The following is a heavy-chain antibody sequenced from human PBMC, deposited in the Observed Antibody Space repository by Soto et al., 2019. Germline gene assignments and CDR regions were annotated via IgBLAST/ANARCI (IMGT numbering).Heavy chain of an antibody. Sequence: QVQLVQSGAEVKKPGSSVKVSCKASGGTFSSYTISWVRQAPGQGLEWMGRIIPILGIANYAQKFQGRVTITADKSTSTAYMELSSLRSEDTAVYYCVREEGYCSGGSCYNMDYWGQGTLVTVSS. V-gene: IGHV1-69*08. J-gene: IGHJ4*02. CDR3: VREEGYCSGGSCYNMDY. CDR2: IIPILGIA. CDR1: GGTFSSYT. D-gene: IGHD2-15*01.